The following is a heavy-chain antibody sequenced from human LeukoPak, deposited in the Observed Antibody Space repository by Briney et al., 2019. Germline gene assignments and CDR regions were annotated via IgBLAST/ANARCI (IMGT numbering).Heavy chain of an antibody. J-gene: IGHJ4*02. CDR2: IYYSGST. D-gene: IGHD3-9*01. CDR1: GGSISSSSYY. V-gene: IGHV4-39*07. CDR3: ARSKDILTGYCFDY. Sequence: KSSETLSLTCTVSGGSISSSSYYWGWIRQPPGKGLEWIGSIYYSGSTYYNPSLKSRVIVSSDTSKNQFSLKLSSVTAADTAVYYCARSKDILTGYCFDYWGQGTLVTVSS.